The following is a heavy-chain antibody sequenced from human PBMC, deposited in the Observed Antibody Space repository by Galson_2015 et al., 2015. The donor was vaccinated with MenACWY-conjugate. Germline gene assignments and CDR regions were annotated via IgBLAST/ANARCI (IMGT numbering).Heavy chain of an antibody. CDR2: IRYNGLQR. CDR3: AKIGGDFRSGYRPQ. V-gene: IGHV3-30*02. D-gene: IGHD3-3*01. Sequence: SLRLSCAAFSGYDMHWLRQAPGEGLEWVALIRYNGLQRNYSESVKGRFTISRDNSINTLTLQMNSLRAEDTAVYYCAKIGGDFRSGYRPQWGQGTQVTVSS. J-gene: IGHJ4*02. CDR1: SGYD.